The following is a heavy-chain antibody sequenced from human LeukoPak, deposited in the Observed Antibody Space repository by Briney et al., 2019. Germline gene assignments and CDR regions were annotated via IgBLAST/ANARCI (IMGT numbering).Heavy chain of an antibody. CDR1: GGTFSSYA. CDR2: IIPIFGTV. D-gene: IGHD4-23*01. CDR3: ARAAPGNSGDY. J-gene: IGHJ4*02. V-gene: IGHV1-69*06. Sequence: GASVKVSCKASGGTFSSYAISWVRQAPGQGLEWMGGIIPIFGTVNYAQKFQGRVTITADKSTSTAYMELSSLRSGDTAVYYCARAAPGNSGDYWGQGTLVTVSS.